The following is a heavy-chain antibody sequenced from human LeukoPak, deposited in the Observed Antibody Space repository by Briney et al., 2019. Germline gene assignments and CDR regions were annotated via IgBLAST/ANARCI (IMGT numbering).Heavy chain of an antibody. CDR3: ARVSSSSWYLGY. J-gene: IGHJ4*02. CDR2: INHSGST. Sequence: SETLSLTCAVYGGSFSGYYWSWIRQPPGKGLEWIGEINHSGSTNYNPSLKSRVTISVDTSKNQFSLKLSSVTAADTAVYYCARVSSSSWYLGYWGQGTLVTVSS. CDR1: GGSFSGYY. V-gene: IGHV4-34*01. D-gene: IGHD6-13*01.